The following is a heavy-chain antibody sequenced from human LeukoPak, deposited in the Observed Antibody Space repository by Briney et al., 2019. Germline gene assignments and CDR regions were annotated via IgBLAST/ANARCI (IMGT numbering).Heavy chain of an antibody. CDR1: GFTFKNYA. CDR3: GKKGATTGDFDY. CDR2: ISGDAVTS. V-gene: IGHV3-23*01. D-gene: IGHD1-26*01. Sequence: GGSLRLSCAASGFTFKNYAMNWVRQSPGQGLEWVSTISGDAVTSWYADSVKGRFTISRDNSKNTLYLQMNSLRAEDTAVYYCGKKGATTGDFDYWGQGPLVTVSS. J-gene: IGHJ4*02.